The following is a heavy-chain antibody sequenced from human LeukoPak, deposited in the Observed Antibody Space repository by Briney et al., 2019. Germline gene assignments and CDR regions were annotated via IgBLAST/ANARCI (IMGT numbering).Heavy chain of an antibody. CDR2: IYYSGST. J-gene: IGHJ5*02. Sequence: SQTLSLTCTVSGGSISSGGYYWSWIRQHPGKGLEWIGYIYYSGSTYYNPSLKSRVTISVDTSKNQFSLKLSSVTAADTAGYYCAGGGTTVTTAPEFDPWGQGTLVTVSS. D-gene: IGHD4-17*01. CDR3: AGGGTTVTTAPEFDP. V-gene: IGHV4-31*03. CDR1: GGSISSGGYY.